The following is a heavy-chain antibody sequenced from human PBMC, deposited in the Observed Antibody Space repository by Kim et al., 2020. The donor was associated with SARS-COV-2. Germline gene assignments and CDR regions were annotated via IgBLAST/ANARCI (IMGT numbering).Heavy chain of an antibody. CDR3: ASGIVVAGKGYYFDY. V-gene: IGHV1-2*06. D-gene: IGHD6-19*01. J-gene: IGHJ4*02. CDR1: GYTFTGYY. CDR2: INPNSGGT. Sequence: ASVKVSCKASGYTFTGYYMHWVRQAPGQGLEWMGRINPNSGGTNYAQKFQGRVTMTRHTSISTAYMELSRLRSDDTAVYYCASGIVVAGKGYYFDYWGQGTLVTVSS.